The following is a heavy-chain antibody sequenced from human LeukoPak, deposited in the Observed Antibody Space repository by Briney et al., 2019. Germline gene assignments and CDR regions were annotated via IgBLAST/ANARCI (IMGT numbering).Heavy chain of an antibody. V-gene: IGHV3-30*04. CDR2: ISYDGSNK. Sequence: GGSLRLSCAASGFTFSSYAMHWVRQAPGKGLEWVAVISYDGSNKYYADSVKGRFTISRDNSKNTLYLQMNSLRAEDTAVHYCARLSSGSYWGQGTLVTVSS. CDR1: GFTFSSYA. CDR3: ARLSSGSY. D-gene: IGHD3-22*01. J-gene: IGHJ4*02.